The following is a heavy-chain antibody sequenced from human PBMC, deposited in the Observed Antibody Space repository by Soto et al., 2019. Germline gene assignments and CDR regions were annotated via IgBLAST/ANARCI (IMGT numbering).Heavy chain of an antibody. CDR2: IIPIFGTA. D-gene: IGHD2-15*01. Sequence: SVKVSCKASGGTFSSYAISWVRQAPGQGLEWMGGIIPIFGTANYAQKFQGRVTITADESTSTAYMELSSLRSEDTAVYYCARPEFGGLNSFDPWGQGTLVTVSS. V-gene: IGHV1-69*13. CDR1: GGTFSSYA. J-gene: IGHJ5*02. CDR3: ARPEFGGLNSFDP.